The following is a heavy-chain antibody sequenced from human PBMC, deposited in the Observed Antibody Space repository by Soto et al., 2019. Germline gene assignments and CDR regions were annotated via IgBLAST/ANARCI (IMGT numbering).Heavy chain of an antibody. CDR2: ISSNGGST. D-gene: IGHD6-13*01. J-gene: IGHJ4*02. CDR1: GFTFSSYA. V-gene: IGHV3-64*04. Sequence: GGSLRLSCSASGFTFSSYAMHWVRQTPGKGLEYVSGISSNGGSTYFADSVKGRFTISRDNSKNTLYLQMNSLRAEDSAVYYCASRFSSSWSALDYWGRGTLVTVSS. CDR3: ASRFSSSWSALDY.